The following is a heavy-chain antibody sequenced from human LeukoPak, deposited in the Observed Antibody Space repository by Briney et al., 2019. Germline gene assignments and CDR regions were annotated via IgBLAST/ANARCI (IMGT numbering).Heavy chain of an antibody. V-gene: IGHV4-59*08. Sequence: PSETLSLTCTVSGGSISSYYWSWIRQPPGKGLEWIGYIYYSGSTNYNPSLKSRVTISVDTSKNQFSLKLSSVTAADTAVYYCARGGIGIAAAGTGWYFDLWGRGTLVTVSS. CDR1: GGSISSYY. D-gene: IGHD6-13*01. CDR3: ARGGIGIAAAGTGWYFDL. CDR2: IYYSGST. J-gene: IGHJ2*01.